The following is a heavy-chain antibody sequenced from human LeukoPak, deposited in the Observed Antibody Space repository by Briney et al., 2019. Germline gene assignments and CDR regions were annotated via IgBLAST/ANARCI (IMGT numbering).Heavy chain of an antibody. CDR1: GFTFSSYW. CDR2: INSDGSST. D-gene: IGHD3-9*01. Sequence: GGSLRLSCAASGFTFSSYWMHWVRHAPGKGLVWVSRINSDGSSTIYADSVKGRFTISRDNAKNTLYLQMNSLRAEDTAVYYCARQGKDFDLDYWGQGTLVTVSS. CDR3: ARQGKDFDLDY. J-gene: IGHJ4*02. V-gene: IGHV3-74*01.